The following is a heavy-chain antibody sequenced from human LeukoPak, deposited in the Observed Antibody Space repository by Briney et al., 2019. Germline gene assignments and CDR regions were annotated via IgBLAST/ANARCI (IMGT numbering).Heavy chain of an antibody. V-gene: IGHV4-31*03. J-gene: IGHJ4*02. Sequence: SETLSLTCTVSGGSISSGGYYWSWIRQHPGKGLEWIGYIYYSGSTYYNPSLKSRVTISVDTSKNQFSLKLSSVTAADTAVYYCARGNPYLSKGALIDYWGQGTLVTVSS. CDR1: GGSISSGGYY. D-gene: IGHD1-14*01. CDR2: IYYSGST. CDR3: ARGNPYLSKGALIDY.